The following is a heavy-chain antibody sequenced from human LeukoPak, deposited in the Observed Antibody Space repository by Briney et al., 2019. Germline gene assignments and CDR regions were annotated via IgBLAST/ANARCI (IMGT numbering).Heavy chain of an antibody. Sequence: SVKASCKASGGTFSSYAISWVRQAPGQGLEWMGRIIPILGIANYAQKFQGRVTITADKSTSTAYMELNSLRSEDTAVYYCARVRFVVVTALSGDYYYGMDVWGQGTTVTVSS. V-gene: IGHV1-69*04. CDR2: IIPILGIA. CDR1: GGTFSSYA. D-gene: IGHD2-21*02. J-gene: IGHJ6*02. CDR3: ARVRFVVVTALSGDYYYGMDV.